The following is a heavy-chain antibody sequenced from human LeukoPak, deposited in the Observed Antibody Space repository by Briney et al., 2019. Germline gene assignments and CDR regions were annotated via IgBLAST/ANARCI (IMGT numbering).Heavy chain of an antibody. D-gene: IGHD5-18*01. J-gene: IGHJ4*02. V-gene: IGHV3-48*02. Sequence: GGSLRLSCAASGFTFSNYNINWVRQAPGKGLEWVSYISSNSGNTYYADSVKGRFTISRDNAKNSLYLQMNRLRDEDTAVYYCARAVDGYTYGYVYWGEGTLVTVSS. CDR1: GFTFSNYN. CDR2: ISSNSGNT. CDR3: ARAVDGYTYGYVY.